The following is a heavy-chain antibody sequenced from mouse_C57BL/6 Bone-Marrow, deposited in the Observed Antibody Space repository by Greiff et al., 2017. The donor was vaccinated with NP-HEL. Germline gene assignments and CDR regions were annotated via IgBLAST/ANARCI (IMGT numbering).Heavy chain of an antibody. D-gene: IGHD1-1*01. J-gene: IGHJ2*01. CDR1: GYTFTSYW. Sequence: QVQLKQPGAELVRPGSSVKLSCKASGYTFTSYWMHWVKQRPIQGLEWIGNIDPSDSETHYNQKFKDKATLTVDKSSSTAYMQLSSLTSEDSAVYYCARYGRYVDYWGQGTTLTVSS. V-gene: IGHV1-52*01. CDR3: ARYGRYVDY. CDR2: IDPSDSET.